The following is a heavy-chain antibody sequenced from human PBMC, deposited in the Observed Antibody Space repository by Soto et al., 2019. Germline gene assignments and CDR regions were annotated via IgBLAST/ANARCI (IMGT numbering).Heavy chain of an antibody. J-gene: IGHJ6*02. Sequence: SVKVSCKASGGTLSSYAISWVRQAPVQGLEWMGGIIPIFGTANYAQKFQGRVTITADESTSTAYMELSSLRSEDTAVYYCARGIRIVGAPNYYYYGMDVWGQGTTVTVS. CDR3: ARGIRIVGAPNYYYYGMDV. CDR1: GGTLSSYA. CDR2: IIPIFGTA. V-gene: IGHV1-69*13. D-gene: IGHD1-26*01.